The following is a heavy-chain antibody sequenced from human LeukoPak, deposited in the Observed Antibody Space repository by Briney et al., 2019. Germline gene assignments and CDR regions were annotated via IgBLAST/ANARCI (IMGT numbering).Heavy chain of an antibody. D-gene: IGHD6-6*01. CDR2: IIPIFGTA. J-gene: IGHJ3*02. V-gene: IGHV1-69*13. Sequence: SVKVSCKASGGTFSSYAISWVRQAPGQGLEWMGGIIPIFGTANYAQKFQGRVTITADESTSTAYMELSSLRSEDTAVYYCAGGSSSHDAFDIWGQGTMVTVSS. CDR1: GGTFSSYA. CDR3: AGGSSSHDAFDI.